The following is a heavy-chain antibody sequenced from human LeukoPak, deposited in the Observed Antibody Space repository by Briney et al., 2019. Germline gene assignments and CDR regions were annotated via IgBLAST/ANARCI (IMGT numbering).Heavy chain of an antibody. Sequence: PGGSLRLSCAASGFTFSSYAMSWVRQAPGKGLEWVANIKQDGSEKYYVDSVKGRFTISRDNAKNSLYLQMNSLRAEDTAVYYCAREAVAGTGYYYMDVWGKGTTVTVSS. V-gene: IGHV3-7*01. CDR1: GFTFSSYA. CDR2: IKQDGSEK. D-gene: IGHD6-19*01. J-gene: IGHJ6*03. CDR3: AREAVAGTGYYYMDV.